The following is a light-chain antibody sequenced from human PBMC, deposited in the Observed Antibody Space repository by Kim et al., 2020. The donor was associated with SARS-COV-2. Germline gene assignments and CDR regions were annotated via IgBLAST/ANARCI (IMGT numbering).Light chain of an antibody. V-gene: IGKV3-15*01. CDR3: QQYNNWPPYT. CDR1: QSVSSN. Sequence: VSPGESATLSCRASQSVSSNLAWYQQKPGKAPRLLIYVASTRATGIPARFSGSGSGTEFTLTISSLQSEDFAVYYCQQYNNWPPYTFGQGTKLEI. J-gene: IGKJ2*01. CDR2: VAS.